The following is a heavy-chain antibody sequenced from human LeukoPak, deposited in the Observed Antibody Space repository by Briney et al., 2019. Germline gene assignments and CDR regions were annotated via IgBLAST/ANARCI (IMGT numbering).Heavy chain of an antibody. CDR2: IIPIFGTA. J-gene: IGHJ3*02. V-gene: IGHV1-69*01. Sequence: ASVKVSCKASGGTFSSYAISWVRQAPGQGLEWMGGIIPIFGTANYAQKFQGRVTITADESTSTAYMELRSLRSDDTAVYYCASSNYDHDAFDIWGQGTMVTVSS. CDR3: ASSNYDHDAFDI. CDR1: GGTFSSYA. D-gene: IGHD1-7*01.